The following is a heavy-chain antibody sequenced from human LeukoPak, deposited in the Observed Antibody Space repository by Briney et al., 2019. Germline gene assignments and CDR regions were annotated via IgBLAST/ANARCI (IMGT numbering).Heavy chain of an antibody. Sequence: SETLSLTCAVYGTSFSGYYWSWIRQPPGKGLEWMGEIDHRGRAKYNPSLKSRVSTSIDTSKNQFSLNLSSVTAADTAVHYCARDVDTALMDVWGEGTTVIVSS. CDR3: ARDVDTALMDV. CDR1: GTSFSGYY. V-gene: IGHV4-34*01. D-gene: IGHD5-18*01. CDR2: IDHRGRA. J-gene: IGHJ6*04.